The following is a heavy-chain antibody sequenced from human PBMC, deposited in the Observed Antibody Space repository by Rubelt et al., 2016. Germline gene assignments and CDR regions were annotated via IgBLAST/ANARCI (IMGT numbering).Heavy chain of an antibody. CDR3: ARDEAGVGVVSY. D-gene: IGHD3-3*01. Sequence: QVQLVQSGAEVKKPGASVKVSCKASGYTFTSYGISWVRQAPGQGLEWMGWVSTYNGNTNYAQKLQGRVTMATDTSTSTAYMEVRNLRSDDTAVYYCARDEAGVGVVSYWGQGTLVTVSS. CDR1: GYTFTSYG. V-gene: IGHV1-18*01. J-gene: IGHJ4*02. CDR2: VSTYNGNT.